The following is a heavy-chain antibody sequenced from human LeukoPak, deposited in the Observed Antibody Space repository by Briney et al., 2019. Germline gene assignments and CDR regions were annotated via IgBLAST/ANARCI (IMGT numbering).Heavy chain of an antibody. CDR2: MNPNSGNT. J-gene: IGHJ1*01. CDR3: VRVGYRSANHH. CDR1: GYTFTTFD. V-gene: IGHV1-8*01. Sequence: ASVKVSCKASGYTFTTFDINWVRQVAGQGPEWMGWMNPNSGNTGYAQSFQGRVTMTRNTSISTAYMELSSLRSDDTAMYFCVRVGYRSANHHWGQGSLVTVSS. D-gene: IGHD6-13*01.